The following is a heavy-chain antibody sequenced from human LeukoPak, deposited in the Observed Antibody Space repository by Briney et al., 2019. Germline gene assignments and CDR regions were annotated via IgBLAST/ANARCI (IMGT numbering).Heavy chain of an antibody. J-gene: IGHJ6*02. CDR1: GYTLTELS. CDR3: ATGSAADLYYYYGMDV. Sequence: ASVKVSCKVSGYTLTELSMHWVRQAPGKGLEWMGGSDPEDGETIYAQKFQGRVTMTEDTSTDTAYMELSSLRSEDTAVYYCATGSAADLYYYYGMDVWGQGTTVTVSS. D-gene: IGHD2-2*01. V-gene: IGHV1-24*01. CDR2: SDPEDGET.